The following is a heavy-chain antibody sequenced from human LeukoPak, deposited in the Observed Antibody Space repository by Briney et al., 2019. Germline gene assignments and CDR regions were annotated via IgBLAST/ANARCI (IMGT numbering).Heavy chain of an antibody. CDR2: ISYDGSNK. J-gene: IGHJ4*02. V-gene: IGHV3-30*03. CDR1: GFTFSSYG. CDR3: ALTATSSSWLKSPGPY. D-gene: IGHD6-13*01. Sequence: GGSLRLSCAASGFTFSSYGMHWVRQAPGKGLEWVAVISYDGSNKYYADSVKGRFTISRDNSKNTLYLQMNSLRAEDTAVYYCALTATSSSWLKSPGPYWGQGTLVTVSS.